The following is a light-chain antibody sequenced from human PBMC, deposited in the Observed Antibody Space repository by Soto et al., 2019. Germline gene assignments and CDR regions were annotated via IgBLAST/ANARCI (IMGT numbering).Light chain of an antibody. J-gene: IGKJ1*01. CDR2: KAS. CDR3: QQYETFSGT. V-gene: IGKV1-5*03. CDR1: QSMSKW. Sequence: DIQLTQSPSTLSASVGDRVTITCRASQSMSKWLAWYQQKPGKAPKLLIHKASTLKSGVPSRFSGSGSGTKFTLTIASLQPDDFATYYCQQYETFSGTFGPGTKVDIK.